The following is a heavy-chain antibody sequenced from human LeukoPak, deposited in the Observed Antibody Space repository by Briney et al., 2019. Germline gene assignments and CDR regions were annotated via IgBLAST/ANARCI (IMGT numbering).Heavy chain of an antibody. D-gene: IGHD3-10*01. Sequence: GGSLRLSCAASGFTFGSYSMNWVRQAPGKGLEWVSYISSSSSTIYYADSVKGRFTISRDNAKNSLYLQMNSLRAEDTAVYYCARVITMVRGVIDYWGQGTLVTVSS. CDR1: GFTFGSYS. CDR3: ARVITMVRGVIDY. V-gene: IGHV3-48*01. J-gene: IGHJ4*02. CDR2: ISSSSSTI.